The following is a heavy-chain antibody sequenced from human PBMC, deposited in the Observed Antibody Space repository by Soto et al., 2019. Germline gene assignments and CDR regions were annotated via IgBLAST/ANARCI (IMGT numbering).Heavy chain of an antibody. J-gene: IGHJ4*02. CDR1: GDSMTSFH. CDR2: IYYNGAT. Sequence: QVQLQESGPGLLKPSETLSLTCTVSGDSMTSFHWAWIRQPPGKGLEWLGHIYYNGATTYNPFLKSRVTISIDTSDRQFYLRLNSLTAADTAVYYCARVGQTVPNFDYWGQGALVAVSS. V-gene: IGHV4-59*01. CDR3: ARVGQTVPNFDY. D-gene: IGHD4-17*01.